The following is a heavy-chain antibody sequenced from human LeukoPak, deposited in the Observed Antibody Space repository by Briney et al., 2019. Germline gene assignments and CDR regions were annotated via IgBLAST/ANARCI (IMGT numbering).Heavy chain of an antibody. CDR1: GGSISSGDYY. V-gene: IGHV4-30-4*01. CDR3: ATAPILRGEGGEHFKYGMDV. D-gene: IGHD2-2*02. Sequence: SQTLSLTCTVSGGSISSGDYYWSWIRQPPGKGLEWIGYIYYSGSTYYNPSLKSRVTISADRFTNHFSLKLTSVTAADTAVYYCATAPILRGEGGEHFKYGMDVWGQGTTVSVSS. J-gene: IGHJ6*02. CDR2: IYYSGST.